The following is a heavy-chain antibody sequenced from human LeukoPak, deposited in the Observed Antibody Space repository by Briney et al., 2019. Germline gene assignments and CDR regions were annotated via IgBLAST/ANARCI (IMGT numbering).Heavy chain of an antibody. V-gene: IGHV3-9*01. J-gene: IGHJ5*02. CDR2: IRWNSDTI. CDR3: AKDGGLRFGELFGWFDP. CDR1: GFTFDDFA. D-gene: IGHD3-10*01. Sequence: GGSLRLAWAASGFTFDDFAMQWVRQAPGEGLEWVGAIRWNSDTIAYADSVRGRFTTSRDNAKKSLYLQMNSLRAEDTALYYCAKDGGLRFGELFGWFDPWGQGTLVTVSS.